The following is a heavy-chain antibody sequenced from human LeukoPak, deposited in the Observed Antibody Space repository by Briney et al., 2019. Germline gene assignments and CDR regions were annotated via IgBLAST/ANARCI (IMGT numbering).Heavy chain of an antibody. V-gene: IGHV5-51*01. CDR2: TYPGDSDT. CDR1: GYSFTSYW. J-gene: IGHJ4*02. CDR3: ARLRGSLGYGGGRFDY. Sequence: GESLKISCKGSGYSFTSYWIGWVLQMPGKGLEWMGITYPGDSDTRYSPSFQGQVTISADKSISTAYLQWSSLKASDTAMYYCARLRGSLGYGGGRFDYWGQGTLVTVSS. D-gene: IGHD4-23*01.